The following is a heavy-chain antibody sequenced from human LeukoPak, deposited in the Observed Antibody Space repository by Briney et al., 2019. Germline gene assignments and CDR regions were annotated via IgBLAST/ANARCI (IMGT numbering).Heavy chain of an antibody. CDR1: GGSISSSSYY. CDR3: ARDHPLIAARPGYFDY. J-gene: IGHJ4*02. D-gene: IGHD6-6*01. CDR2: IYYSGST. V-gene: IGHV4-39*07. Sequence: PSETLSLTCTVSGGSISSSSYYWGWIRQPPGKGLDWIGSIYYSGSTYYNPSLKSRVTISVDTSKNQFSLKLSSVTAADTAVYYCARDHPLIAARPGYFDYWGQGTLVTVSS.